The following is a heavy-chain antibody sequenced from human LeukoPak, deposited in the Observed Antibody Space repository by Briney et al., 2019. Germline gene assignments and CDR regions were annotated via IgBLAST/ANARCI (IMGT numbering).Heavy chain of an antibody. CDR2: IIPIFGTA. J-gene: IGHJ4*02. D-gene: IGHD3-22*01. V-gene: IGHV1-69*01. CDR1: GGTFSSYA. CDR3: ARVTMIVPSYFDY. Sequence: ASVKVSCKASGGTFSSYAISWVRQAPGQGLEWMGGIIPIFGTANYAQKFQGRVTITADESTSTAYMELSSQRSEDTAVYYCARVTMIVPSYFDYWGQGTLVTVSS.